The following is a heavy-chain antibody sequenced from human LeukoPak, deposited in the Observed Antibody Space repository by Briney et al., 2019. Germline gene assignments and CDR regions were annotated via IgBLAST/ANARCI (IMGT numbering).Heavy chain of an antibody. V-gene: IGHV3-21*01. CDR1: GFTFSSYS. D-gene: IGHD6-19*01. CDR3: ARALYSSGWYGPAY. Sequence: GGSLRLSCAASGFTFSSYSMNWVRQAPGKGLGWVSSISSSSSYIYYADSVKGRFTISRDNAKNSLYLQMNSLRAEDTAVYCARALYSSGWYGPAYWGQGTLVTVSS. J-gene: IGHJ4*02. CDR2: ISSSSSYI.